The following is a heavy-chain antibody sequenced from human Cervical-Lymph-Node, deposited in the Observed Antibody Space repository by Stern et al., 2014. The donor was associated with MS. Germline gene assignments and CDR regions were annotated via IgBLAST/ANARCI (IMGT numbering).Heavy chain of an antibody. D-gene: IGHD1-7*01. Sequence: EVQLVESGAGSVQPGGSLRLSCKDSAFTLSNYCVHWVRQAPGQGLIGVSRMEPYGTGISYADSVKGRFTISRAKAKNRLYLQMNSLRAEDTAVYYCAGDFSGNYDSWGQGTLVTVSS. J-gene: IGHJ5*01. CDR2: MEPYGTGI. V-gene: IGHV3-74*01. CDR1: AFTLSNYC. CDR3: AGDFSGNYDS.